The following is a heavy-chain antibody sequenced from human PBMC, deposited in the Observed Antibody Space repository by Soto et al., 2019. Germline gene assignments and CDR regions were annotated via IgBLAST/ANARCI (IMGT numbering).Heavy chain of an antibody. J-gene: IGHJ3*02. CDR1: GYSFTSYW. Sequence: PGESLKISCKGSGYSFTSYWIGWVRQMPGKGLEWMGIIYPGDSDTRYSPSFQGQVTSSADKSSSTAYRQWSSLKASDTAMYYFTSQEMATENGDAFDIWGQGTMVTVSS. V-gene: IGHV5-51*01. D-gene: IGHD5-12*01. CDR3: TSQEMATENGDAFDI. CDR2: IYPGDSDT.